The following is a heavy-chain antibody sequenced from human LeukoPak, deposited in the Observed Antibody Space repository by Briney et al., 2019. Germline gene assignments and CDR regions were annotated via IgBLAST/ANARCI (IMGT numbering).Heavy chain of an antibody. J-gene: IGHJ3*02. CDR3: ARDLVTVTKGFDI. D-gene: IGHD4-17*01. Sequence: SETLSLTCSVSGYSITSGYYWGWIRQPPGEGLEWIGNIYHSGGTYYNPSLKSRVTISIDTSKNEFSLKLTSVTAADTAVYYCARDLVTVTKGFDIWGQGTMVTVSS. CDR1: GYSITSGYY. V-gene: IGHV4-38-2*02. CDR2: IYHSGGT.